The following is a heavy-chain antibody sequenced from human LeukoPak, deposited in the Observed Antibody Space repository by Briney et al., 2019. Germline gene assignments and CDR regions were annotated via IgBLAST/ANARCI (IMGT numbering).Heavy chain of an antibody. Sequence: SQTLSLTCAISGDSVSSSSAAWNWIRQSPSRGLEWLGKTYYRTRWYSDYALSVKSRITNNPDTSKNRFSLQLNSVTPDDTAVYYCARGPLYNYGPRDQMGLDFWGQGSLVTVSS. CDR2: TYYRTRWYS. CDR3: ARGPLYNYGPRDQMGLDF. V-gene: IGHV6-1*01. J-gene: IGHJ4*02. D-gene: IGHD5-18*01. CDR1: GDSVSSSSAA.